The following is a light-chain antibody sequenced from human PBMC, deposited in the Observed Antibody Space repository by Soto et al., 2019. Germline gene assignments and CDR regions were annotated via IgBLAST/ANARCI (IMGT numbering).Light chain of an antibody. V-gene: IGKV1-5*03. CDR3: QQYNSYSPVWT. CDR2: KAS. CDR1: QSISSW. J-gene: IGKJ1*01. Sequence: DIQMTQSPSTLSASVGDRVTITCRASQSISSWLAWYQQKPGKAPKLLIYKASSLESGVPSRFSGSGSGTEFTLTISSLQPDDFATYYFQQYNSYSPVWTFGQGTKVEIK.